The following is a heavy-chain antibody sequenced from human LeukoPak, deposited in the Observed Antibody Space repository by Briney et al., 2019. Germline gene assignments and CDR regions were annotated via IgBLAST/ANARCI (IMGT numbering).Heavy chain of an antibody. D-gene: IGHD3-3*01. J-gene: IGHJ6*03. CDR2: INPNSGGT. CDR3: AREILWSGYGSYMDV. CDR1: GYTFTSNG. Sequence: GASVKVSCKASGYTFTSNGISWVRQAPGQGLEWMGWINPNSGGTNYAQKFQGRVTMTRDTSISTAYMELSRLRSDDTAVYYCAREILWSGYGSYMDVWGKGTTVTVSS. V-gene: IGHV1-2*02.